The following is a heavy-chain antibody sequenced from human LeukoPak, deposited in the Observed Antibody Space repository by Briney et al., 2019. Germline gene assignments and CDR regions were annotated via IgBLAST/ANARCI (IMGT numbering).Heavy chain of an antibody. CDR2: IIPIFGTA. D-gene: IGHD4-23*01. CDR1: GGTFSSYA. J-gene: IGHJ3*02. V-gene: IGHV1-69*13. CDR3: ARGADYGGAKIPLGAFDI. Sequence: ASVKVSCKASGGTFSSYAISWVRQAPGQGLEWMGGIIPIFGTANYAQKFQGRVTITADESTSTAYMELSSLRSEDTAVYYCARGADYGGAKIPLGAFDIWGQGTMVTVSS.